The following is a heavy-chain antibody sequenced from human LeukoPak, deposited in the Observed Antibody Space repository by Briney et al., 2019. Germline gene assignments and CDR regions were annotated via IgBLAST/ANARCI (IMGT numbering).Heavy chain of an antibody. CDR3: AKDGCSSTGCYTRWFDP. Sequence: ATVKVSRKASGGTFSSYAISWVRQAPGQGLEWMGGIIPIFGTANYAQKFQGRVTITADESTSTAYMELSSLRSEDTAVYYCAKDGCSSTGCYTRWFDPWGQGTLVTVSS. J-gene: IGHJ5*02. CDR1: GGTFSSYA. D-gene: IGHD2-2*02. V-gene: IGHV1-69*13. CDR2: IIPIFGTA.